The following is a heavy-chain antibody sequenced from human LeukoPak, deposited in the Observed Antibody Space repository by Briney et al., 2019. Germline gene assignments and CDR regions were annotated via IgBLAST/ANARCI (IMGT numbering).Heavy chain of an antibody. CDR1: GFTFSSYA. CDR3: AKDAPVNMVVVPAANS. J-gene: IGHJ4*02. V-gene: IGHV3-23*01. D-gene: IGHD2-2*01. Sequence: PGGSLRLSCAASGFTFSSYAMSCVRQAPGKGLEWVSAISGSGGSTYYADSVKGRFTLSRDNSKNTLYLQMNSLRAEDTAVYYCAKDAPVNMVVVPAANSWGQGTLVTVSS. CDR2: ISGSGGST.